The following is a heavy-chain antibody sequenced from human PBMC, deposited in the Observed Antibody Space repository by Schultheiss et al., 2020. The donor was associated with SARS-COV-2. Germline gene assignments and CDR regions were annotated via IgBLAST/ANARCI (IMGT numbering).Heavy chain of an antibody. V-gene: IGHV4-34*01. CDR1: GGSFSGYY. CDR3: ARDRFLVDYGDHYYYYGMDV. D-gene: IGHD4-17*01. J-gene: IGHJ6*02. CDR2: INQSGST. Sequence: SETLSLTCAVYGGSFSGYYWSWIRQPPGKGLEWIGEINQSGSTNYNTSLKSRVTISVDTSKNQFSLKLSSVTAADTAVYYCARDRFLVDYGDHYYYYGMDVWGQGTTVTVSS.